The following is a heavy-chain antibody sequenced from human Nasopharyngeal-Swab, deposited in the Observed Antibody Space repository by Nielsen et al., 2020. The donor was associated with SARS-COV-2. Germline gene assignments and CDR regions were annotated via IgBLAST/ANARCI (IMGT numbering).Heavy chain of an antibody. V-gene: IGHV4-34*01. CDR3: ARGRRGSGIDYYYMDV. D-gene: IGHD3-10*01. Sequence: SQTLSLTCAVYGGSFSGYYWSWIRQPPGKGLEWIGEINHSGSTNYNPSLNSRVTISVDTSKNQFSLRLSSVTAADTAVYYCARGRRGSGIDYYYMDVWGKGTTVTVSS. J-gene: IGHJ6*03. CDR2: INHSGST. CDR1: GGSFSGYY.